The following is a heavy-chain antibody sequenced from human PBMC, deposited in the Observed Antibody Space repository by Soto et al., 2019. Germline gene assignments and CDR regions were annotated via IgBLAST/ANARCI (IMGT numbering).Heavy chain of an antibody. Sequence: GASVKVSCKASGYTFTGYYLHWVRQAPGQGLERMGWINPSIGYANYAQKFQGRVTMTRDTSMSTAYMEMSSLRSEDTAVYYCARAGYSNYGDYGMDVWGQGTTVTVSS. J-gene: IGHJ6*02. CDR1: GYTFTGYY. D-gene: IGHD4-4*01. CDR3: ARAGYSNYGDYGMDV. CDR2: INPSIGYA. V-gene: IGHV1-2*02.